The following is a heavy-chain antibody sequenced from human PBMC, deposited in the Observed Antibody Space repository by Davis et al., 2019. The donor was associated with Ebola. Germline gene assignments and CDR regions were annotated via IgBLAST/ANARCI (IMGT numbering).Heavy chain of an antibody. V-gene: IGHV4-34*01. Sequence: MPSETLSLTCAVYGGSFSGYYWSWIRQPPGKGLEWIGEIYHSGSTNYNPSLKSRVTISVDKSKNQFSLKLSSVTAADTAVYYCARHVYSGSSETDYWGQGTLVTVSS. CDR1: GGSFSGYY. D-gene: IGHD1-26*01. J-gene: IGHJ4*02. CDR2: IYHSGST. CDR3: ARHVYSGSSETDY.